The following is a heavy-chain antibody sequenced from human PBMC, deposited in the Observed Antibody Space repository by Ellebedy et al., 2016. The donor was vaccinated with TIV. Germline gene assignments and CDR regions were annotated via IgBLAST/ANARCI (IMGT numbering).Heavy chain of an antibody. CDR3: ARQMNYYDLVYFDY. CDR2: IYYSGST. V-gene: IGHV4-39*01. CDR1: GGSISSSSYY. D-gene: IGHD3-22*01. Sequence: MPGGSLRLSCTVSGGSISSSSYYWGWIRQPPGKGLEWIGSIYYSGSTYYNPSLKSRVTISVNTSKNQFSLKLSSVTAADTAVYYCARQMNYYDLVYFDYWGQGTLVTVSS. J-gene: IGHJ4*02.